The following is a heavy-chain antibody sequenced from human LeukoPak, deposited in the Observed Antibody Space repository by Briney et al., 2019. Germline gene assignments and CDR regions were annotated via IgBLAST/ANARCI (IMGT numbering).Heavy chain of an antibody. CDR2: ISSSTSYI. CDR1: GFTFSSYS. J-gene: IGHJ4*02. CDR3: ARAGGSTVSHSDY. D-gene: IGHD4-17*01. V-gene: IGHV3-21*01. Sequence: KPGESLRLSCAASGFTFSSYSMNWIRQAPGKGLEWVSSISSSTSYIYYADSVKGRFTISKDNAKNSLYLQMNSLRAEDTAVYYCARAGGSTVSHSDYWGQGTLVTVSP.